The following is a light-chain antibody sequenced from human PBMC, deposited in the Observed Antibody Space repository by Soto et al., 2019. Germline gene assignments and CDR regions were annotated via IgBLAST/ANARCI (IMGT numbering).Light chain of an antibody. CDR3: QQYGSSPPRT. Sequence: EIVLTQSPGTLSLSPGERATLSCRASQSVTNNYLAWYQQKPGQAPKLLIYGASSRATGIPDSFSGSGSGTDFTLTISRLEPEDFAVYYCQQYGSSPPRTFGQGTKVEIK. J-gene: IGKJ1*01. CDR1: QSVTNNY. V-gene: IGKV3-20*01. CDR2: GAS.